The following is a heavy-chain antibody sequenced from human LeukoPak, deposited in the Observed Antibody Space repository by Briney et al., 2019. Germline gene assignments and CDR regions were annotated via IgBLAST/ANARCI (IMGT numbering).Heavy chain of an antibody. V-gene: IGHV4-4*07. J-gene: IGHJ4*02. CDR3: ARSTGHNLLDH. CDR2: ISDSGST. CDR1: RGSITNYY. D-gene: IGHD1-1*01. Sequence: SETLSLTCTVSRGSITNYYWSWIRQPAGKGLEWIGRISDSGSTDYNPSLKSRVMTSVDTSKNQFSLNLMSLTAADTAVYYCARSTGHNLLDHWGQGTLVTVSS.